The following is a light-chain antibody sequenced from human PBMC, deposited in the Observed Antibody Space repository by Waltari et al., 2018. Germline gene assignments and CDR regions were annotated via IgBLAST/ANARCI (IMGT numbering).Light chain of an antibody. V-gene: IGLV2-14*03. CDR1: GSAVGASDS. Sequence: QSALTQPASVSGSPGQSNTISCSGVGSAVGASDSVSWHQHHPGKAPQVIIYDVTNRPSGVSDRFSASKSANTASLTISRLQPEDEADYYCSSQTLDGLVLFGGGTRLTVL. CDR3: SSQTLDGLVL. J-gene: IGLJ2*01. CDR2: DVT.